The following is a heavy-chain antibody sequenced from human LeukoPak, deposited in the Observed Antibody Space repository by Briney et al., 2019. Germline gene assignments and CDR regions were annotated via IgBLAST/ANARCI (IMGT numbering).Heavy chain of an antibody. Sequence: PSETLSLTCTVSGGSISSSSYYWGWIRQPPGKGLEWIGSIYYSGSTYYNPSLKSRVTISVDTSKNQFSLKLSSVTAADTAVYYCAKMEVVPAAILPPFDYWGQGTLVTVSS. V-gene: IGHV4-39*01. J-gene: IGHJ4*02. CDR3: AKMEVVPAAILPPFDY. CDR1: GGSISSSSYY. D-gene: IGHD2-2*02. CDR2: IYYSGST.